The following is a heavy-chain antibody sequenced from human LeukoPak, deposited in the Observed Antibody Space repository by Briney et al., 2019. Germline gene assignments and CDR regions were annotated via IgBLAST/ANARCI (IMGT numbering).Heavy chain of an antibody. CDR1: GGSFGTHS. V-gene: IGHV4-34*01. J-gene: IGHJ4*02. Sequence: SETLSLTCAIYGGSFGTHSWSWIRQPPGKGLEWVGEINQSGSTNYSPSLKSRVTISVDTSKNQFSVRLRSVTAADTAVYYCARHYGPWGQGTLVTVSS. CDR2: INQSGST. CDR3: ARHYGP. D-gene: IGHD3-16*01.